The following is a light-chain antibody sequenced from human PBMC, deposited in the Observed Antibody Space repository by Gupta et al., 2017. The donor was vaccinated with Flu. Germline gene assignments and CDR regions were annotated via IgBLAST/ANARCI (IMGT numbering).Light chain of an antibody. V-gene: IGLV2-23*02. J-gene: IGLJ3*02. CDR2: GVT. Sequence: SALTQPASVSGSLGPSITISCSGSTSEFGSYDLVSWYQQYPGEAPKLLIYGVTKRPAGVAGRFSGSKSGNTASLTISGRKAEDEAEYHCCSDEGSSTWVFGGGTKVTVV. CDR1: TSEFGSYDL. CDR3: CSDEGSSTWV.